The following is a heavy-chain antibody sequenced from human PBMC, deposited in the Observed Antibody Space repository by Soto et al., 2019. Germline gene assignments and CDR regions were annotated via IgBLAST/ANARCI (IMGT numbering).Heavy chain of an antibody. Sequence: PSETLSLTCTVSGGSISSSSYYWSWIRQPPGKGLEWIGYIYYSGSTNYNPSLKSRVTISVDTSKNQFSLKLSSVTAADTAVYYCARETTMIEVPFDIGGQGTMAPVSS. V-gene: IGHV4-61*01. CDR2: IYYSGST. J-gene: IGHJ3*02. CDR3: ARETTMIEVPFDI. D-gene: IGHD3-22*01. CDR1: GGSISSSSYY.